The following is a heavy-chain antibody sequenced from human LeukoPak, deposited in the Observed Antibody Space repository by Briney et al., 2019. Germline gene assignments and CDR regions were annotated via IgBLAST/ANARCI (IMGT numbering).Heavy chain of an antibody. CDR2: ISSSSSSI. CDR1: GFTFSIYH. V-gene: IGHV3-48*04. Sequence: GGSLRLSCTASGFTFSIYHMNWVRQIPGKGLEWVSYISSSSSSIYYPDSVKGRFTISRENAKNSMYLQMNSLRAEDTAVYYCARGHYGMDVWGQGTTVTVSS. J-gene: IGHJ6*02. CDR3: ARGHYGMDV.